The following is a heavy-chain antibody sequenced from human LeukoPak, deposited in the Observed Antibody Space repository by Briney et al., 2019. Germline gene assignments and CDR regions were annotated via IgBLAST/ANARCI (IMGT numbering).Heavy chain of an antibody. Sequence: GGSLRLSCAVSGFTFSSYAMNWVRQAPGRGLEWVSTISSSGGSTYYADSVKGRFTISRDNSKNTLYLQMNSLRAEDTAVYFCAKVVPASGSQSWGQGTLVTVSS. J-gene: IGHJ5*02. V-gene: IGHV3-23*01. CDR2: ISSSGGST. D-gene: IGHD6-13*01. CDR1: GFTFSSYA. CDR3: AKVVPASGSQS.